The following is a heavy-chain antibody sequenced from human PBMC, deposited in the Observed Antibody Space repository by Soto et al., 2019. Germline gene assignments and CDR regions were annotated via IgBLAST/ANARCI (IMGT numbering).Heavy chain of an antibody. CDR1: GFTFSSYA. D-gene: IGHD6-19*01. Sequence: QVQLVESGGGVVQPGRSLRLSCAASGFTFSSYAMHWVRQAPGKGLEWVAVISYDGSNKYYADSVKGRFTISRDNSKNTLYLQMNSLRAEDTAVCYCARDKSPYSSGWHNRLFDYWGQGTLVTVSS. CDR2: ISYDGSNK. CDR3: ARDKSPYSSGWHNRLFDY. V-gene: IGHV3-30-3*01. J-gene: IGHJ4*02.